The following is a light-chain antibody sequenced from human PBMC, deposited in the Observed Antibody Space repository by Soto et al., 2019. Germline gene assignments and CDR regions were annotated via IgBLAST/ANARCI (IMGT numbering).Light chain of an antibody. V-gene: IGKV3-15*01. CDR2: GAS. Sequence: EIVMTQYPATLSVSPGERATLSCRASQSVSSNLAWYQQKPGQAPRLLIYGASTRATGIPARFSGSGSGTEFTLTISSRQSEDFSVYFCQHYNNWPRTFGQGTMVEIK. J-gene: IGKJ1*01. CDR3: QHYNNWPRT. CDR1: QSVSSN.